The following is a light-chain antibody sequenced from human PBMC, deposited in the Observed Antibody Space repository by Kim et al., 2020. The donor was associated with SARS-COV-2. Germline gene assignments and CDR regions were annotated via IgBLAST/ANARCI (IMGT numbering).Light chain of an antibody. V-gene: IGLV1-40*01. J-gene: IGLJ3*02. Sequence: QSVLTQPPSVSGAPGQTITISCTGSSANIGAGYDVHWYQQLPATAPRLLIYGNFNRPSGVPDRFSASTSGTSASLAITDLQADDEADYSCQSYDSSPPTWVFGGGTQLTVL. CDR2: GNF. CDR1: SANIGAGYD. CDR3: QSYDSSPPTWV.